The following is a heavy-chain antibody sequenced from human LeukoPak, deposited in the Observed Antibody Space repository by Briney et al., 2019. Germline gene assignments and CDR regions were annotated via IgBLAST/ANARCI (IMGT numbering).Heavy chain of an antibody. D-gene: IGHD5-18*01. CDR3: ARGVQLWPAPYYYYYYYMDV. V-gene: IGHV1-8*01. CDR1: GYTFTSYD. Sequence: ASVKVSCKASGYTFTSYDINWVRQATGQGLEWMGWMNPNSGNAGYAQKFQGRVTMTRNTSISTAYMELSSLRSEDTAVYYCARGVQLWPAPYYYYYYYMDVWGKGTTVTISS. J-gene: IGHJ6*03. CDR2: MNPNSGNA.